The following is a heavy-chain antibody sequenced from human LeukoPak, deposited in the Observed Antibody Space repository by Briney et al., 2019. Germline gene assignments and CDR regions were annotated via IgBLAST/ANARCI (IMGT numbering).Heavy chain of an antibody. Sequence: KPSETLSLTCTVSGGSINSSSYYWGWIRQPPGEALEWIGSIYHSGYTYYNPSLKSRVTISVGTSKSQFSLKLSSVTAADTAVYYCARSSMFRGVTVDYWGQGTLVTVSS. V-gene: IGHV4-39*01. CDR3: ARSSMFRGVTVDY. CDR2: IYHSGYT. D-gene: IGHD3-10*01. CDR1: GGSINSSSYY. J-gene: IGHJ4*02.